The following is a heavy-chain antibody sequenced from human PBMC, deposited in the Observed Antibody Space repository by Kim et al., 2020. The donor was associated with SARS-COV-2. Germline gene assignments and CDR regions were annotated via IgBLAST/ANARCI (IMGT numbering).Heavy chain of an antibody. D-gene: IGHD2-2*01. V-gene: IGHV3-7*04. J-gene: IGHJ4*02. CDR3: ARGNYCSSTSCYVFDY. Sequence: SVKGRFTISRDNAKNSLYLQMNSLRAEDTAVYYCARGNYCSSTSCYVFDYWGQGTLVTVSS.